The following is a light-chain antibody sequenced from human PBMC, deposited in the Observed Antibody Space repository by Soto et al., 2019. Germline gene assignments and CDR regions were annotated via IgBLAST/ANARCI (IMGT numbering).Light chain of an antibody. Sequence: QSVLTQPPSASGTPGQRVAISCSGRISNIGSNTVHWYQQLPGTAPKLLIYSSNQRPSGVPDRFSGSKSGTSASLAISGLQSEDEADYYCAAWDDSLNGPVFGGGTKLTV. V-gene: IGLV1-44*01. CDR1: ISNIGSNT. J-gene: IGLJ3*02. CDR3: AAWDDSLNGPV. CDR2: SSN.